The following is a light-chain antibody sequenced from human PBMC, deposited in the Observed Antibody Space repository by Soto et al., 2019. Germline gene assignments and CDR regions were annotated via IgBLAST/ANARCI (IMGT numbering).Light chain of an antibody. J-gene: IGLJ3*02. CDR2: ENN. CDR3: GTWDNSLGAWV. V-gene: IGLV1-51*02. CDR1: SSNIGNKY. Sequence: QSVLTQPPSVSAAPGQKVTISCSGSSSNIGNKYVSWYQQLPGTAPKLLIYENNKRPSGIPDRFSGSKSGTSATLGITGLQTGDEAEYYCGTWDNSLGAWVFGGGTKLTVL.